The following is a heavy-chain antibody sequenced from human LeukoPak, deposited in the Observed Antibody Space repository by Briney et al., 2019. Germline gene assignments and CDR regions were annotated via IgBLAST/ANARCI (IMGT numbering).Heavy chain of an antibody. J-gene: IGHJ5*02. D-gene: IGHD3-22*01. CDR3: ARDHRTMIVWDNWFDP. Sequence: GASVKVSCKASGGTFSSYAISWVRQAPGQGLEWMGRIIPILGIANYAQKFQGRVTITADKSTSTAYMELSSLRSEDTAVYYCARDHRTMIVWDNWFDPWGQGTLVTVSS. CDR1: GGTFSSYA. V-gene: IGHV1-69*04. CDR2: IIPILGIA.